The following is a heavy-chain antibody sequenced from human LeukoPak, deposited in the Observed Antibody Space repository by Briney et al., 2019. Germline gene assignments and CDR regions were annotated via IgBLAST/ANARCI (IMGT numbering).Heavy chain of an antibody. J-gene: IGHJ5*02. CDR2: INHSGST. CDR1: GGSFSGYY. V-gene: IGHV4-34*01. Sequence: SETLSLTCAVYGGSFSGYYWSWIRQPPGKGLEWIGEINHSGSTNYNPSLKSRVTISVDTSKNQFSLKLNSVTAADTAVYYCARATPSEWELPLWFDPWGREPWSPSPQ. D-gene: IGHD1-26*01. CDR3: ARATPSEWELPLWFDP.